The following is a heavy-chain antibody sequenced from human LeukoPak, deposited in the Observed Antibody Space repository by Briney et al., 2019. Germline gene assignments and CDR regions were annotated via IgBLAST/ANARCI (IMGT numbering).Heavy chain of an antibody. V-gene: IGHV3-30*03. CDR1: GFTFSSYG. J-gene: IGHJ4*02. CDR2: ISYDGSNK. Sequence: GRSLRLSCAASGFTFSSYGMHWVRQAPGKGLEWVAVISYDGSNKYYADSVKGRFTISRDNSKNTLYLQMNSLRAEDTAVYYCARDKTEAASGWYIYFDYWGQGTLVTVSS. D-gene: IGHD6-19*01. CDR3: ARDKTEAASGWYIYFDY.